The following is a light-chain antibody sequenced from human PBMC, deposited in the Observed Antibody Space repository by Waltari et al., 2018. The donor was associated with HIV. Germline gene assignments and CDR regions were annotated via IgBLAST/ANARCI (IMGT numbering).Light chain of an antibody. CDR1: DSNIGRDY. CDR3: ASYDLDMSNLL. V-gene: IGLV1-47*01. J-gene: IGLJ2*01. CDR2: DND. Sequence: QSVLTQPPSASGTAGQRVTISCSGRDSNIGRDYIYWYQQVPGTAPKLLIYDNDQRPSGGQARFSGSKSGTSGSLVISGLRSEDEANYYCASYDLDMSNLLFGGGTAVTVL.